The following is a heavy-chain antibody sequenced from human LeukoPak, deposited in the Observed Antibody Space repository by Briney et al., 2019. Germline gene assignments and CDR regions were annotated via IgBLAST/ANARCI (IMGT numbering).Heavy chain of an antibody. Sequence: ASVKVSCKASGYTFTGYYMHWVRQAPGQGLEWMGWINPNSGGTNYAQKFQGRVTMTRDTSISTAYMELSRLRSDDTAVYYCAREAFSSGYYDDYWGQGTLVTVSS. CDR3: AREAFSSGYYDDY. CDR2: INPNSGGT. D-gene: IGHD3-22*01. CDR1: GYTFTGYY. V-gene: IGHV1-2*02. J-gene: IGHJ4*02.